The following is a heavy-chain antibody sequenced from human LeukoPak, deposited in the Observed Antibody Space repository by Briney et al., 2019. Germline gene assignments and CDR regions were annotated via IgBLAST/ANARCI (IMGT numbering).Heavy chain of an antibody. CDR1: GFTFDDYA. CDR3: AKDMRPSPSGLVIDY. CDR2: ISWNSGSI. J-gene: IGHJ4*02. D-gene: IGHD3-9*01. Sequence: GGSLRLSCAASGFTFDDYAMHWVRQAPGKGLEWVSGISWNSGSIGYADSVKGRFTISRDNAKNSLHLQMNSLRAEDMALYYCAKDMRPSPSGLVIDYWGQGTLVTVSS. V-gene: IGHV3-9*03.